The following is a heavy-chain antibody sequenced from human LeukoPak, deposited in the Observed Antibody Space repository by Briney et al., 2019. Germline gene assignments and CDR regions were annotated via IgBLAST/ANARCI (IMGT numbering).Heavy chain of an antibody. CDR1: GFTFSSYA. Sequence: PGGSLRLSCAASGFTFSSYAMHWVRQAPGKGLEYVSAISSNGGSTYYANSVKGRFTISRDNAKNSLYLQMNSLRAEDTAVYYCARDKTVADLDYWGQGTLVTVSS. CDR2: ISSNGGST. V-gene: IGHV3-64*01. J-gene: IGHJ4*02. D-gene: IGHD6-19*01. CDR3: ARDKTVADLDY.